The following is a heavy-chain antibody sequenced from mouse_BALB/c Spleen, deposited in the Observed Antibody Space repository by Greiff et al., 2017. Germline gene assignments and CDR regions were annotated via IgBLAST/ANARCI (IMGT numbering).Heavy chain of an antibody. Sequence: EVKLVESGGGLVKPGGSLKLSCAASGFAFSSYDMSWVRQTPEKRLEWVAYISSGGGSTYYPDTVKGRFTISRDNAKNTLYLQMSSLKSEDTAMYYCASYYGYGYWGQGTTLTVSS. CDR1: GFAFSSYD. CDR3: ASYYGYGY. D-gene: IGHD1-2*01. CDR2: ISSGGGST. V-gene: IGHV5-12-1*01. J-gene: IGHJ2*01.